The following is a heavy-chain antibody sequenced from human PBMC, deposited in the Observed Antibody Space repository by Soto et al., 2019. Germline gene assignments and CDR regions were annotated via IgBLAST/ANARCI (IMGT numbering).Heavy chain of an antibody. J-gene: IGHJ6*02. CDR1: GDSVSSNSAA. D-gene: IGHD2-2*02. CDR3: AREACCSSTSSYIGVYYGMDV. CDR2: TYYRSKWYN. V-gene: IGHV6-1*01. Sequence: SQTLSLPCAISGDSVSSNSAAWNWIRQSPSRGLEWLGRTYYRSKWYNDYAVSVKSRITINPDTSKNQFSLQLNSVTPDDTAVDYCAREACCSSTSSYIGVYYGMDVWGQGSTVTGS.